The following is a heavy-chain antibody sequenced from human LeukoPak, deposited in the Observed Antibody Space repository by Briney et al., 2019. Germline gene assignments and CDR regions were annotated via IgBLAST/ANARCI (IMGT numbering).Heavy chain of an antibody. CDR1: GFTFSTYA. CDR2: ISYDGSNK. V-gene: IGHV3-30-3*01. Sequence: GRSLRLSCAASGFTFSTYAMHWVRQAPGKGLEWVAVISYDGSNKYYADSAKGRFTISRDNSKNTLYLQMNSLRAEDTAVYYCAKDPIAVAGNNYYRMDVWGQGTTVSVSS. D-gene: IGHD6-19*01. J-gene: IGHJ6*02. CDR3: AKDPIAVAGNNYYRMDV.